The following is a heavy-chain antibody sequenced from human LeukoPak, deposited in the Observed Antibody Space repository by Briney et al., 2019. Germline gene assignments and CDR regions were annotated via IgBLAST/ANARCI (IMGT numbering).Heavy chain of an antibody. V-gene: IGHV4-39*01. D-gene: IGHD6-19*01. CDR2: IYYSGNT. Sequence: PSETLSLTCTVSGGSISSGSYYWGWIRQPPGKGLEWIGSIYYSGNTYYNPSLKRRVIISIDTSRNEFSLKLSSVTAADTAVYYCARQPPEWLPGGYFDYWGQGTLVTVSS. J-gene: IGHJ4*02. CDR1: GGSISSGSYY. CDR3: ARQPPEWLPGGYFDY.